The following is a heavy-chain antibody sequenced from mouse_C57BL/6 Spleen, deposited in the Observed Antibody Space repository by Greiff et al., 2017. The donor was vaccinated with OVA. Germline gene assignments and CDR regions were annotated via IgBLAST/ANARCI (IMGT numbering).Heavy chain of an antibody. J-gene: IGHJ4*01. V-gene: IGHV5-4*03. CDR3: ARGETYFYYAMDY. D-gene: IGHD1-1*01. CDR1: GFTFSSYA. CDR2: ISDGGSYT. Sequence: EVMLVESGGGLVKPGGSLKLSCAASGFTFSSYAMSWVRQTPEKRLEWVATISDGGSYTYYPDNVKGRFTISRDNAKNNLYLQMSHLKSEDTAMDYCARGETYFYYAMDYWGQGTSVTVSS.